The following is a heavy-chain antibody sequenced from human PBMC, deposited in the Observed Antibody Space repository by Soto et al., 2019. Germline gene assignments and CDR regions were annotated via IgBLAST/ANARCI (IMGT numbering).Heavy chain of an antibody. CDR1: GYTFINCF. CDR3: ARRRVSAVYISYDNFAMDV. D-gene: IGHD2-2*01. V-gene: IGHV5-51*01. Sequence: GDALNISCKCSGYTFINCFISLVREMAGKFLWWMVIIYPVDSDTRYSPSFQGQVTISADNSISTAYLQWSSLKASDCSMYYCARRRVSAVYISYDNFAMDVWGQRTTVTVSS. J-gene: IGHJ6*02. CDR2: IYPVDSDT.